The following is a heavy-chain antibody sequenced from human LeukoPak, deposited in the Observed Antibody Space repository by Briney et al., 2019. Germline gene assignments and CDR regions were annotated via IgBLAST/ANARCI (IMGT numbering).Heavy chain of an antibody. CDR1: GFIFSNSW. V-gene: IGHV3-74*01. J-gene: IGHJ4*02. D-gene: IGHD3-16*01. CDR2: MYGDMSDI. CDR3: GRDLGPRGSN. Sequence: GGSLRLSCEVSGFIFSNSWMHWVRQTPGKGLVWVSRMYGDMSDISYADSVKGRFTISRDNAKNTVYLQMNSLRGEDTAVYYCGRDLGPRGSNWGQGTLVTVSS.